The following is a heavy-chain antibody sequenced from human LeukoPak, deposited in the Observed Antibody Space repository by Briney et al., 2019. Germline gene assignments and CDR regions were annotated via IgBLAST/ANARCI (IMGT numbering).Heavy chain of an antibody. V-gene: IGHV5-51*01. CDR1: GYSFTSYW. D-gene: IGHD3-10*01. Sequence: GESLKISCKGSGYSFTSYWIGWVRQMPGKGLEWTGIIYPGDSDTRYSPSFQGQVTISADKSISTAYLQWSSLKASDTAMYYCARGDHYYYYGMDVWGQGTTVTVSS. J-gene: IGHJ6*02. CDR3: ARGDHYYYYGMDV. CDR2: IYPGDSDT.